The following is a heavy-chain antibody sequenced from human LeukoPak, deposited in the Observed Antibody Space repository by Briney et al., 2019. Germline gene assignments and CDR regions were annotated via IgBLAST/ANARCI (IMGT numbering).Heavy chain of an antibody. D-gene: IGHD7-27*01. J-gene: IGHJ4*02. V-gene: IGHV1-46*01. Sequence: ASVKVSCKASGYTFTRYYMHWVRQAPGQGLEWMGIINPSGGSTSSAQKFQGRVTMTRDTSTSTVYMELSSLTSEDTAVYYCARGPKLGPAYFDYWGQGTLVTVSS. CDR3: ARGPKLGPAYFDY. CDR1: GYTFTRYY. CDR2: INPSGGST.